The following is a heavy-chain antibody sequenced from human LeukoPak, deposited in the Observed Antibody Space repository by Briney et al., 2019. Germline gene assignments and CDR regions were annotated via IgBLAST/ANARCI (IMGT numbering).Heavy chain of an antibody. V-gene: IGHV4-34*01. CDR1: GGSFSGDY. D-gene: IGHD2/OR15-2a*01. Sequence: PSETLSLTCTVYGGSFSGDYWSWIRQPPGKGLEWIGEINHSGSTNYNPSLKSRVTISVDTSKNQFSLKLSSVTAADTAMYYCAPRISRIGAFDVWGQGTKVTVSS. CDR2: INHSGST. CDR3: APRISRIGAFDV. J-gene: IGHJ3*01.